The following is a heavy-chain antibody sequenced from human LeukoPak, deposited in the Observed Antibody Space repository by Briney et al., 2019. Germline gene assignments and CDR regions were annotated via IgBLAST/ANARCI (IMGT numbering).Heavy chain of an antibody. Sequence: ASVKVSCKASGYTFTGCYMHWVRQAPGQGLEWMGWINPNSGGTNYAQKFQGRVTMTRDTSISTAYMELSRLRSDDTAVCYCARDPVWYSGSYQYYFDYWGQGTLVTVSS. CDR1: GYTFTGCY. V-gene: IGHV1-2*02. J-gene: IGHJ4*02. CDR2: INPNSGGT. D-gene: IGHD1-26*01. CDR3: ARDPVWYSGSYQYYFDY.